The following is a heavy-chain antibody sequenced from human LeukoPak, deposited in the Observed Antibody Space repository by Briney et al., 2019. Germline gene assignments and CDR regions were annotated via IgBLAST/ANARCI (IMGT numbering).Heavy chain of an antibody. V-gene: IGHV3-30*02. J-gene: IGHJ3*02. CDR3: AQSAGYYGSGSPYAFDI. CDR2: IRYDGSNK. CDR1: GLTFSIYG. Sequence: SGGSLRLSCAVSGLTFSIYGMHWVRQAPGKGLEWVAFIRYDGSNKYYADSVKGRFTISRDNSKNTLYLQMNSLRAEDTAVYYCAQSAGYYGSGSPYAFDIWGQGTMVTVSS. D-gene: IGHD3-10*01.